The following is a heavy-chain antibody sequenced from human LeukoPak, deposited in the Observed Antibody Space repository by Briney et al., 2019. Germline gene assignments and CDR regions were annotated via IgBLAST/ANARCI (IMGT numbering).Heavy chain of an antibody. Sequence: GGSLRLSCAASGFTFSIAWMSWVRQAPGKGLEWVGRIKSRGDGKTRDYAAAVKDRFIISRDDSKNTLYLQMNSLRTEDTAIYYCAAVGEWLSNAFNTWGQGTMVTVSA. J-gene: IGHJ3*02. CDR1: GFTFSIAW. CDR2: IKSRGDGKTR. V-gene: IGHV3-15*01. CDR3: AAVGEWLSNAFNT. D-gene: IGHD3-3*01.